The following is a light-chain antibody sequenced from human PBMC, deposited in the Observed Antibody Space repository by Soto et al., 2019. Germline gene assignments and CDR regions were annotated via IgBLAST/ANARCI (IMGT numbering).Light chain of an antibody. CDR3: QQSYSTLTWT. Sequence: DIQMTQSPSSLSASVGDRVTITCRASQSISSYLNWYQQKPGKAPKLLIYAASSLQSGVTSRFSGSGSGTDFTPTISSLQPEDFATYYCQQSYSTLTWTVGQGTKVEIK. CDR1: QSISSY. V-gene: IGKV1-39*01. J-gene: IGKJ1*01. CDR2: AAS.